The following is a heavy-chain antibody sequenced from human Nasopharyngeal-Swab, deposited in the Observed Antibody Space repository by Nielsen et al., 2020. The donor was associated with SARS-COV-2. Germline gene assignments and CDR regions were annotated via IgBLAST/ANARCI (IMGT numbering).Heavy chain of an antibody. Sequence: WIRQPPGKGLEWIGYIYYSGSTYYNPSLKSRVTISVDTSKNQFSLKLSSVTAADTAVYYCARDSMADYCSGGSCYAFDIWGQGTMVTVSS. D-gene: IGHD2-15*01. CDR2: IYYSGST. J-gene: IGHJ3*02. V-gene: IGHV4-31*02. CDR3: ARDSMADYCSGGSCYAFDI.